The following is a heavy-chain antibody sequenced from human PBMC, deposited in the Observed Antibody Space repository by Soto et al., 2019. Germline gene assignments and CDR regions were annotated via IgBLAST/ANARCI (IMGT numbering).Heavy chain of an antibody. J-gene: IGHJ4*02. CDR2: INHSGST. D-gene: IGHD6-19*01. CDR3: ARARPFGIAVAGTENFDY. CDR1: GGSFSGYY. Sequence: PXETLSLTCAVYGGSFSGYYWSWIRQPPGKGLEWIGEINHSGSTNYNPSLKSRVTISVDTSKNQFSLKLSSVTAADTAVYYCARARPFGIAVAGTENFDYWGQGTLVTVSS. V-gene: IGHV4-34*01.